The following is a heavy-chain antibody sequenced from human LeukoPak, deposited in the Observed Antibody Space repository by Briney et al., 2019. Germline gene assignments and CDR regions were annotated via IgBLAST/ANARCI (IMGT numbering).Heavy chain of an antibody. CDR3: VSRNYGSSPFDY. Sequence: GGSLRLSCAASGFTFSRYWMHWVRQAPGKGLAWVSRISSDGSNTNYADSVKGRFTISRDNAKNTLYLQMDSLTAEDTAVYYCVSRNYGSSPFDYCGQGTLVTVSS. V-gene: IGHV3-74*01. CDR1: GFTFSRYW. D-gene: IGHD4-17*01. J-gene: IGHJ4*02. CDR2: ISSDGSNT.